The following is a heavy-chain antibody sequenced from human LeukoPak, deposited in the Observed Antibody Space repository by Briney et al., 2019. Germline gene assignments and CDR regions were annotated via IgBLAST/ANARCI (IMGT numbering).Heavy chain of an antibody. D-gene: IGHD6-13*01. V-gene: IGHV3-23*01. CDR2: ISGSGGST. CDR1: GFTFSSYA. CDR3: AKESGFYSSSPPDY. Sequence: GGSLRLSCAASGFTFSSYAMSWVRQAPGKGLEWVSAISGSGGSTYYADSVKGRFTISRDNSKNTLYLQMNSLRAGDTAICYCAKESGFYSSSPPDYWGQGTLVTVSS. J-gene: IGHJ4*02.